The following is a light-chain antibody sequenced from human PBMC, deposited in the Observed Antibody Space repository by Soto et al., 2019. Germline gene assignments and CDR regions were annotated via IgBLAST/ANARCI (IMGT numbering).Light chain of an antibody. CDR1: SRDIGGYDF. V-gene: IGLV2-8*01. J-gene: IGLJ1*01. Sequence: QSVLTQPPSASGSPGRAVTISCTGTSRDIGGYDFVSWYQVRPGEAPQLIIYNVNGRPSGVPRRFSGSKSGNTASLTVSGLQAVDEADYYCISYTSTNTPEVFGTGPNVTLL. CDR2: NVN. CDR3: ISYTSTNTPEV.